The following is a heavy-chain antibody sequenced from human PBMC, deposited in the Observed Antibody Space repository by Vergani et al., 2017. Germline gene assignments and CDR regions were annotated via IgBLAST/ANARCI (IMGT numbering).Heavy chain of an antibody. CDR2: IYYSGST. Sequence: QVQLQESGPGLVKPLQTLSLTRTVSGGSISSGGYYWSWIRQHPGMGLEWIGYIYYSGSTYYNPSLKSRVTISVDTSKNQFSLKLSSVTAADTAVYYCSYSSWATAFDIWGQGTMVTVSS. D-gene: IGHD2-21*01. CDR1: GGSISSGGYY. J-gene: IGHJ3*02. CDR3: SYSSWATAFDI. V-gene: IGHV4-31*03.